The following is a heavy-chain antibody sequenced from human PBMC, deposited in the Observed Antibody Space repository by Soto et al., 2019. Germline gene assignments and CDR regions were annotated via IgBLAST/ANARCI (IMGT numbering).Heavy chain of an antibody. CDR2: INPNSGGT. CDR1: GYTFTGYY. V-gene: IGHV1-2*04. Sequence: ASVKVSCKASGYTFTGYYMHWVRQAPGQGLEWMGWINPNSGGTNYAQKFQGWVTMTRDTSISTAYMELSRLRSDDTAVYYCAKGIAAAGRHVMDVWGQGTTVTVSS. J-gene: IGHJ6*02. CDR3: AKGIAAAGRHVMDV. D-gene: IGHD6-13*01.